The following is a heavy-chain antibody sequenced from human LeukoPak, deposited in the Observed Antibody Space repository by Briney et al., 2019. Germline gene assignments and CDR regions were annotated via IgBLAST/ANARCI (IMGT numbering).Heavy chain of an antibody. CDR2: ISGSGGST. V-gene: IGHV3-23*01. J-gene: IGHJ4*02. CDR3: AKAPLDGYNFDY. CDR1: GFTFSNAW. Sequence: GGSLRLSCAASGFTFSNAWMSWVRQAPGKGLEWVSAISGSGGSTYYADSVKGRFTISGDNSKNTLYLQMNSLRAEDTAVYYCAKAPLDGYNFDYWGQGTLVTVSS. D-gene: IGHD5-24*01.